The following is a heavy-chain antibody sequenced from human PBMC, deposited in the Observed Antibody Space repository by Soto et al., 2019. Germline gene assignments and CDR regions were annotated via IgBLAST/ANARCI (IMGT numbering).Heavy chain of an antibody. Sequence: QLQLQESGPGLLKPSETLSLTCTVSGGSISSNVYYWGWIRQPPGKGLEWIGSMYYSGSTYYNPSLKSRVTISVDTSKNQFSLKLNSVPAADTAVYYCARPSAITFYYDSREWYFDLWGRGTLVTVSS. CDR1: GGSISSNVYY. CDR2: MYYSGST. V-gene: IGHV4-39*01. CDR3: ARPSAITFYYDSREWYFDL. D-gene: IGHD3-22*01. J-gene: IGHJ2*01.